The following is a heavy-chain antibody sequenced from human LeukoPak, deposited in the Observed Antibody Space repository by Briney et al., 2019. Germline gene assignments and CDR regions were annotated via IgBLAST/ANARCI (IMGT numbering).Heavy chain of an antibody. D-gene: IGHD2-15*01. CDR3: TTENVVVVAPHDY. CDR2: IKSKTDGGTT. CDR1: GFSFSDAW. J-gene: IGHJ4*02. V-gene: IGHV3-15*01. Sequence: PGGSLRLSCAASGFSFSDAWMYWVRQAPGKGLEWAGRIKSKTDGGTTDYAAPVKGRFTISRDDSKNTMYLQMNSLKTEDTAEYYCTTENVVVVAPHDYWGQGTLVTVSS.